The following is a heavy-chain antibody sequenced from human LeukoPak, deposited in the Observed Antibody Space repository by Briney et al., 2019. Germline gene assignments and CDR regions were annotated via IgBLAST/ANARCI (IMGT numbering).Heavy chain of an antibody. CDR3: ARREQWLVRPGYYYYGMDV. CDR2: IYSGGST. CDR1: GFTVSSNY. J-gene: IGHJ6*02. V-gene: IGHV3-66*01. Sequence: PGGSLRLSCAASGFTVSSNYMSWVRQAPGKGLEWVSVIYSGGSTYYADSVKGRFTISRDNSKNTLYLQMNSLRAEDTAVYYCARREQWLVRPGYYYYGMDVWGQGTTVTVSS. D-gene: IGHD6-19*01.